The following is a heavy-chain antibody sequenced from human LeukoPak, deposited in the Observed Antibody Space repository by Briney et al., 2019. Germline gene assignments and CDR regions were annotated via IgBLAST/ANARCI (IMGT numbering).Heavy chain of an antibody. J-gene: IGHJ4*02. CDR3: VKDRKNCTTYYFDY. CDR1: GFTFSSYA. V-gene: IGHV3-64D*06. D-gene: IGHD2-8*01. Sequence: PGRSLRLSCSASGFTFSSYAMHWVRQAPGKGLEYVSAISSNGGSTYYADSVKGRFTISRDNSKNTLYLQMSSLRAEDTAVYYCVKDRKNCTTYYFDYWGQGTLVTVSS. CDR2: ISSNGGST.